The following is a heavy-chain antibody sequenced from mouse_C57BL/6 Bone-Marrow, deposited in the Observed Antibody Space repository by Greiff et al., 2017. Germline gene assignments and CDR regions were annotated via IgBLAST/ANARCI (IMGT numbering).Heavy chain of an antibody. D-gene: IGHD2-5*01. CDR3: ARPYYSNYWYVDV. Sequence: QVQLKQPGAELVQTGASVKMSCKASGYTFTSYWITWVKQRPGQGLEWIGDIYPGSGSTNYNEKFKSKATLTVDTSSSTAYMQLSSLTSEDSAVYYCARPYYSNYWYVDVWGTGTTVTVSS. V-gene: IGHV1-55*01. CDR2: IYPGSGST. CDR1: GYTFTSYW. J-gene: IGHJ1*03.